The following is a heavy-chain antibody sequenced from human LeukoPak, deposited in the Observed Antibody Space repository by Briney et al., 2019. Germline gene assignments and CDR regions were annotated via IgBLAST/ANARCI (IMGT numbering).Heavy chain of an antibody. Sequence: GASVEVSCKASGYTFTGYYMHWVRQAPGQGLEWMGWINPNSGGTNYAQKFQGWVTMTRDTSISTAYMELSRLRSEDTAVYYCARVEGYCSGGSCYLDYWGQGTLVTVSS. CDR2: INPNSGGT. V-gene: IGHV1-2*04. CDR3: ARVEGYCSGGSCYLDY. D-gene: IGHD2-15*01. CDR1: GYTFTGYY. J-gene: IGHJ4*02.